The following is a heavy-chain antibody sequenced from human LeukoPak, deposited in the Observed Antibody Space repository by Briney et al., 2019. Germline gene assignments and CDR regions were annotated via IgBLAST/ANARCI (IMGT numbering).Heavy chain of an antibody. D-gene: IGHD5-24*01. CDR1: GGTFSSYA. CDR3: AGVEMATITMGFDY. V-gene: IGHV1-2*02. J-gene: IGHJ4*02. CDR2: INPNSGGT. Sequence: ASVKVSCKASGGTFSSYAISWVRQAPGQGLEWMGWINPNSGGTNYAQRFQGRVTMTRDTSISTAYMELSRLRSDDTAVYYCAGVEMATITMGFDYWGQGTLVTVSS.